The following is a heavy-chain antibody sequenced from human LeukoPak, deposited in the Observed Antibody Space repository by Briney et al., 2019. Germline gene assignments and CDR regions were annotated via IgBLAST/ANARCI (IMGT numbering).Heavy chain of an antibody. V-gene: IGHV3-23*01. J-gene: IGHJ4*02. Sequence: PGGSLRLSCAASGFTFGSYAMTWVRQAPGKGLEWVSSLSGTGGTTHYADSVRGRFTISRDNSRNTLYLQMDSLRAEDTAVYYCAKARGYSYGSEYWGQGTRVTVSS. CDR3: AKARGYSYGSEY. CDR2: LSGTGGTT. D-gene: IGHD5-12*01. CDR1: GFTFGSYA.